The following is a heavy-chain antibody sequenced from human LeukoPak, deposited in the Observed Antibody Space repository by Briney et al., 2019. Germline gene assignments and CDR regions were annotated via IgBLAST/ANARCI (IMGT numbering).Heavy chain of an antibody. CDR1: GGSISSGSYY. D-gene: IGHD3-3*01. CDR2: IYYRGST. Sequence: SETLSLTCIVSGGSISSGSYYWGWIRQPPGKGLDWIGSIYYRGSTYYNPSLKSRVTISVDTSKNQFSLKLSSVTAAGTAVYYCARAIFGGMDWFDPWGQGTLVTVSS. CDR3: ARAIFGGMDWFDP. V-gene: IGHV4-39*07. J-gene: IGHJ5*02.